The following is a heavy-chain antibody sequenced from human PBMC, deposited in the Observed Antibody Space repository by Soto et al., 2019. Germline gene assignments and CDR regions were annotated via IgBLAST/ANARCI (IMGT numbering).Heavy chain of an antibody. D-gene: IGHD5-12*01. CDR3: ARGDSGYDGNYFDY. V-gene: IGHV4-34*01. J-gene: IGHJ4*02. CDR2: INHSGST. CDR1: GGSFSGYY. Sequence: SETLSLTCAVYGGSFSGYYWSWIRQPPGKGLEWIGEINHSGSTNYNPSLKSRVTISVDTSKNQFSLKLSSVTAADTAVYYCARGDSGYDGNYFDYWGQGTLVTVSS.